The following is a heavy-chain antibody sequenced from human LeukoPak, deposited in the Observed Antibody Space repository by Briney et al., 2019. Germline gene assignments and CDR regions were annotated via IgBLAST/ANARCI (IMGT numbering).Heavy chain of an antibody. V-gene: IGHV3-7*01. D-gene: IGHD3-10*01. CDR3: VSLRVSTVRDSFDL. CDR2: IKKNGSVK. CDR1: GFAFSIYW. Sequence: GGSLRLSCAASGFAFSIYWMTWVRQAPGKGLGWVGNIKKNGSVKQYADAVRGRFTVSRDNSKNSLYLQMNSLRADDTAVYYCVSLRVSTVRDSFDLWGQGTMVTVSS. J-gene: IGHJ3*01.